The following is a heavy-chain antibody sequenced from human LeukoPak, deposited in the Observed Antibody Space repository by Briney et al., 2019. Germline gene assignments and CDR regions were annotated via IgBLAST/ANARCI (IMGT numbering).Heavy chain of an antibody. CDR2: INPNSGGT. J-gene: IGHJ4*02. CDR3: AREPQYYYDSSGYTDY. D-gene: IGHD3-22*01. Sequence: GASVKVSCKASGYTFTGYYMHRVRQAPGQGLEWMGRINPNSGGTNYAQKFQGRVTVTRDTSISTAYMELSRLRSDDTAVYYCAREPQYYYDSSGYTDYWGQETLVTVSS. V-gene: IGHV1-2*06. CDR1: GYTFTGYY.